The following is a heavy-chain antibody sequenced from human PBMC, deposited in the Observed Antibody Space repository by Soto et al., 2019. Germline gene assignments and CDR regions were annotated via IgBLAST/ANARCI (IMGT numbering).Heavy chain of an antibody. CDR2: ISGSGGST. CDR1: VFTFSSYA. V-gene: IGHV3-23*01. D-gene: IGHD2-2*01. CDR3: ATHQVVPELPIRVYFDY. Sequence: GSLRLSCAASVFTFSSYAMSWVRQAPGKGLEWVSAISGSGGSTYYADSVKGRFTISRDNSKNTLYLQMNSLRAEDTAVHYCATHQVVPELPIRVYFDYWGQGTLVTVSS. J-gene: IGHJ4*02.